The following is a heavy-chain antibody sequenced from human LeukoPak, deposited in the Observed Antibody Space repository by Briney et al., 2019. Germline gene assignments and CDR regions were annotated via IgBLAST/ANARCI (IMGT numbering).Heavy chain of an antibody. J-gene: IGHJ4*02. CDR3: AKRLYGSGSYYIDY. CDR2: ISGSGGST. CDR1: GFTFSSYA. V-gene: IGHV3-23*01. D-gene: IGHD3-10*01. Sequence: GGSLRLSCAASGFTFSSYAMSWVRQAPGKGLEWVSAISGSGGSTYYADSVKGRFTISRDNSKNMLYLQMNSLRAEDTAVYYCAKRLYGSGSYYIDYWGQGTLVTVSS.